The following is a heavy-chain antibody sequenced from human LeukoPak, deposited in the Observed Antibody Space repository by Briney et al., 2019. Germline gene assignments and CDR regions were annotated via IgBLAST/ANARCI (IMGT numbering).Heavy chain of an antibody. CDR1: GYTFTSYG. CDR2: ISAYNGNT. V-gene: IGHV1-18*01. Sequence: ASVKVSCKASGYTFTSYGISWVRQAPGQGLEWMGWISAYNGNTNYAQKLQGRVTMTTDTSTSTAYMELRSLRSDDTAVYYCARDPQIYGSGCYFLYWGQGTLVTVSS. D-gene: IGHD3-10*01. J-gene: IGHJ4*02. CDR3: ARDPQIYGSGCYFLY.